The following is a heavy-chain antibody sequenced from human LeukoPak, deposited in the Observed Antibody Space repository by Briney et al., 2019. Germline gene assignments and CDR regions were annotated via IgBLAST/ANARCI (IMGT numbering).Heavy chain of an antibody. CDR1: GGSLSGYF. V-gene: IGHV4-34*01. J-gene: IGHJ4*02. Sequence: SETLSLTCAVYGGSLSGYFWTWIRQPPGKGLEWIGEINHSGSTNYNPSLKSRVIMSVDMSKNQFSLKLSSVTVADTAVYYCARHRTRYYYDSSGYLDYWGQGTLVTVSS. CDR3: ARHRTRYYYDSSGYLDY. CDR2: INHSGST. D-gene: IGHD3-22*01.